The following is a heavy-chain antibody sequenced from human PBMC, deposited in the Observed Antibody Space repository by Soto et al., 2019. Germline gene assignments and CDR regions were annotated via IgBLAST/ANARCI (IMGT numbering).Heavy chain of an antibody. CDR3: ASWGGSYGDIDY. CDR1: GGTFSSYA. CDR2: VIPIFGTA. Sequence: QVQLGQSGAEVKKPGSSVKVSCKSSGGTFSSYAISWVRQAPGQGLEWMGGVIPIFGTANYAQKFQGRVTITADESTSTDYMELSSLRSEDTAVYYCASWGGSYGDIDYWGQGTLVTVSS. J-gene: IGHJ4*02. V-gene: IGHV1-69*01. D-gene: IGHD5-18*01.